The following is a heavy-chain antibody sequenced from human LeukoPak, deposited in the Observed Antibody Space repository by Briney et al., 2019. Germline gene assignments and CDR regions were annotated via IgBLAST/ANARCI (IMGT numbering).Heavy chain of an antibody. CDR3: AKVGEGGEGFDY. CDR2: ISGSGGST. J-gene: IGHJ4*02. CDR1: GFTFSSYA. V-gene: IGHV3-23*01. D-gene: IGHD2-21*01. Sequence: GGSLRLSCAASGFTFSSYAMSWVRQAPGRGLEWVSAISGSGGSTYYADSVKGRFTISRDNSKNTLYLQMNSLRAEDTAVYYCAKVGEGGEGFDYWGQGTLVTVSS.